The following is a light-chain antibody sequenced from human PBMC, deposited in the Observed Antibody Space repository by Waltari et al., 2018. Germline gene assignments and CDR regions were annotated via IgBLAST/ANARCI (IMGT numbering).Light chain of an antibody. V-gene: IGLV2-23*01. J-gene: IGLJ2*01. CDR1: ISDVWSYYL. CDR3: CSYAGSSTLL. Sequence: QSALTQPASVSVSPGQSITVSFTGTISDVWSYYLVSRYQQHPGKAPKLMIYEGSKRPSGVSNRFSGSKSGNTASLTISGLQAEDEAYYYCCSYAGSSTLLFGGGTKVTVL. CDR2: EGS.